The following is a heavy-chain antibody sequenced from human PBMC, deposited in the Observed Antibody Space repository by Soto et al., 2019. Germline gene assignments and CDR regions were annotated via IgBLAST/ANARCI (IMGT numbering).Heavy chain of an antibody. CDR1: GSSIRNYF. D-gene: IGHD6-13*01. CDR2: IHYSGATSFFP. CDR3: AAGEASSRNLAPYYLDF. J-gene: IGHJ4*02. Sequence: PAETLSLTCTASGSSIRNYFWTWIRQPPGKGLEWIGYIHYSGATSFFPSYNPSLRGRVTISEDTSKNQFSLKLLSVSTADTAVYFCAAGEASSRNLAPYYLDFWGQGTLVTVSS. V-gene: IGHV4-59*01.